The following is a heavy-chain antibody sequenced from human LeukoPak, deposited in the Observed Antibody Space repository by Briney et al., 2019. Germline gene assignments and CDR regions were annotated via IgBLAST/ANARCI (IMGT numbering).Heavy chain of an antibody. J-gene: IGHJ4*02. Sequence: GGSLRLSCATSGFTLANYAMHWVRQPAGEGLEWVSALGTAGDTFYPGSVKGRFSISRDNAKKSLFLQMNSLRVEDTAIYYCARQSTPHGNFDYWGQGTLVTVSS. D-gene: IGHD5-24*01. CDR2: LGTAGDT. V-gene: IGHV3-13*01. CDR3: ARQSTPHGNFDY. CDR1: GFTLANYA.